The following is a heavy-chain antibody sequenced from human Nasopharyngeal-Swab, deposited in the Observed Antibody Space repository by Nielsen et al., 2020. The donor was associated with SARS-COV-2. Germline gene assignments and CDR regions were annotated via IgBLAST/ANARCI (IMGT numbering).Heavy chain of an antibody. D-gene: IGHD3-10*01. J-gene: IGHJ5*02. CDR3: ARGHGVWFGEPDNWFDP. V-gene: IGHV3-48*03. CDR2: ISSSGSTI. Sequence: GESLKISCAASGFTFSSYEMNWVRQAPGKGLEWVSYISSSGSTIYYADSVKCRFTISRDNAKNSLYLQMNSLRAEDTAVYYCARGHGVWFGEPDNWFDPWGQGTLVTVSS. CDR1: GFTFSSYE.